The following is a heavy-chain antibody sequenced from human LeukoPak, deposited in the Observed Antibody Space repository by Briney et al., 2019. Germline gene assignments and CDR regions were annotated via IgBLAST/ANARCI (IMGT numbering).Heavy chain of an antibody. CDR2: IYPGDFDT. Sequence: GESLKISCKGSGYSFSSYWIGWVRQMPGKGLEWMGIIYPGDFDTRYSPSFQGQVTISADKSISTAYLQWSSLKASDTAMYYCARGTGVRYCSNGVCYTSDYWGQGTLVTVSS. V-gene: IGHV5-51*01. CDR3: ARGTGVRYCSNGVCYTSDY. D-gene: IGHD2-8*01. CDR1: GYSFSSYW. J-gene: IGHJ4*02.